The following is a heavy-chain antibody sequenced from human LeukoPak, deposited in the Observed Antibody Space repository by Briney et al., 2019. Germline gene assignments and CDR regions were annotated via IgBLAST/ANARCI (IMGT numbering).Heavy chain of an antibody. J-gene: IGHJ5*02. CDR3: ARDKGELLPGDWFDP. CDR2: ISAYNGNT. CDR1: GYTFTSYG. D-gene: IGHD1-26*01. Sequence: GASVKVSCKASGYTFTSYGISWVRQAPGQGLEWMGWISAYNGNTNYAQKLQGRVTMTTDTSTSTAYMELRSLRSDDTAVYYCARDKGELLPGDWFDPWGQGTLVTVSS. V-gene: IGHV1-18*01.